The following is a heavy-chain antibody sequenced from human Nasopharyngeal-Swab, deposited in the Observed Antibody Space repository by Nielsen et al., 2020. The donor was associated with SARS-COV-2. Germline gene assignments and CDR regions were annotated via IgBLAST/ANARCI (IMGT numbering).Heavy chain of an antibody. D-gene: IGHD4-11*01. Sequence: GESLKISCAASGFTFSFYFMSWVRQAPGKGLEWVANIKQDGTEKYYVDSVKGRFTISRDDAMNSLYLQMNSLRAEDTAVYYCATHNDYRFENWGQGTLVSVSS. CDR2: IKQDGTEK. V-gene: IGHV3-7*05. CDR3: ATHNDYRFEN. J-gene: IGHJ4*02. CDR1: GFTFSFYF.